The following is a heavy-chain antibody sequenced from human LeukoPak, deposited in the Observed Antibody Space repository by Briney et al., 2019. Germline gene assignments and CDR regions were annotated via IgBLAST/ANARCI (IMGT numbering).Heavy chain of an antibody. CDR2: IRQDGGSK. V-gene: IGHV3-7*01. D-gene: IGHD6-13*01. J-gene: IGHJ4*02. Sequence: PGGSLRLSCAASGFTFNEFWMSWVRQAPGEGLEWVANIRQDGGSKNYVESVKGRFTISRDNAKKSLYLQMNSLRAEDTAVYYCAPPPIAATGNWGQGTLVTVSS. CDR3: APPPIAATGN. CDR1: GFTFNEFW.